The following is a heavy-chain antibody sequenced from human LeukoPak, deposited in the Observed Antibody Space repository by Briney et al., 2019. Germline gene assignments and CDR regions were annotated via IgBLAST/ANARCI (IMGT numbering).Heavy chain of an antibody. D-gene: IGHD6-19*01. Sequence: GGSLRLSCAASGFTFSSYAMSWVRQAPGKGLEWVSGISGSGGSTYYADSVQGRFTISRDNSKNTLYLQMSSLRAEDTAIYFCAKVVDGQWLVRGWFDPWGQGTLVTVSS. J-gene: IGHJ5*02. CDR2: ISGSGGST. V-gene: IGHV3-23*01. CDR1: GFTFSSYA. CDR3: AKVVDGQWLVRGWFDP.